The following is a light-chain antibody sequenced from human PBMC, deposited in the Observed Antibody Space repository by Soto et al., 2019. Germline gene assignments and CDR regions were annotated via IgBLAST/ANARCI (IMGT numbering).Light chain of an antibody. CDR2: GAS. CDR3: QQYHYWPLT. V-gene: IGKV3-15*01. J-gene: IGKJ4*01. CDR1: ESISSN. Sequence: EIVLTQSPATLSVSPGERATLSCRASESISSNLAWYQQRPGQIPRLLIYGASTRAAGIPAGFSGSGSGTEFTPTISSLQSEDFAIYYCQQYHYWPLTFGGGTKVEIK.